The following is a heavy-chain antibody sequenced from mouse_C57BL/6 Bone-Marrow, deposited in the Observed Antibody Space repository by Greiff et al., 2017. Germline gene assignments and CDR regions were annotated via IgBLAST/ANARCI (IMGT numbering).Heavy chain of an antibody. V-gene: IGHV1-74*01. CDR1: GYTFTSYW. D-gene: IGHD1-1*01. CDR3: AIGDYYYGTPY. Sequence: QVQLQQPGAELVKPGASVKVSCKASGYTFTSYWLHWVKQRPGQGLEWIGRIHPSDSDNNYNQQFKGKATLTVDKSSSTAYMPLGRLTYEDSAVYDCAIGDYYYGTPYWGQGTTLTVSS. CDR2: IHPSDSDN. J-gene: IGHJ2*01.